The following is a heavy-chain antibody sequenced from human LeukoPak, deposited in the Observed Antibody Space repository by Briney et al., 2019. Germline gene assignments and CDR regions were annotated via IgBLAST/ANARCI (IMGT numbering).Heavy chain of an antibody. CDR3: TRAYDSGTYSTVDY. J-gene: IGHJ4*02. CDR2: IDPDGTET. Sequence: GGSLRLSCAASGFTFSRYSMNWVRQAPGKGLVWVSCIDPDGTETTYADSVKGRLTISRDNAKNTVFLQMNNLTAEDTAVYYCTRAYDSGTYSTVDYWGQGALVTVTA. V-gene: IGHV3-74*01. D-gene: IGHD3-10*01. CDR1: GFTFSRYS.